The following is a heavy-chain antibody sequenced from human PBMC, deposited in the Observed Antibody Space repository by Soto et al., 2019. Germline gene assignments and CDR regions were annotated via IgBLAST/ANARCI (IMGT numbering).Heavy chain of an antibody. J-gene: IGHJ3*02. CDR1: GFTFSSYS. CDR3: ARDLIWVTGAFHI. Sequence: GGSLRLSCAASGFTFSSYSMNWVRQAPGKGLEWVSYISSSSSYIYYADSVKGRFTISRDNAKNSLYLQMKSLRAEDTAVYYFARDLIWVTGAFHIWGQGTMVTVSS. CDR2: ISSSSSYI. V-gene: IGHV3-21*01. D-gene: IGHD2-21*02.